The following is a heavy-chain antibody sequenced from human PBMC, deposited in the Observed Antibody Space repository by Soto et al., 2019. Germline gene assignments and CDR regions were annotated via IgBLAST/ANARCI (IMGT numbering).Heavy chain of an antibody. V-gene: IGHV1-69*06. CDR3: ARPADYVSGFSQ. Sequence: AASVKVSCKTSGRTVRSSTISGVRQAPGQGLEWMGGIIPVFGTPNYAQKFQGRVTLIADKSTSTAYMELSNLSSEDTAVYFCARPADYVSGFSQWGQGTLVIVSS. CDR2: IIPVFGTP. CDR1: GRTVRSST. D-gene: IGHD3-16*01. J-gene: IGHJ4*02.